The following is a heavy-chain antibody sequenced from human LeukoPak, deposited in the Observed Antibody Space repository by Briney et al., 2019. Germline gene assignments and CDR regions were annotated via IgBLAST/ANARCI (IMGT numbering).Heavy chain of an antibody. J-gene: IGHJ4*02. D-gene: IGHD6-19*01. CDR3: ASENIAVAGTRAFDY. CDR1: GGSISSSSYY. CDR2: IYYSGST. Sequence: SETLSLTCTVSGGSISSSSYYWGWIRQPPGKGLEWIGSIYYSGSTYYNPSLKSRVTISVDTSENQFSLKLSSVTAADTAVYYCASENIAVAGTRAFDYWGQGTLVTVSS. V-gene: IGHV4-39*01.